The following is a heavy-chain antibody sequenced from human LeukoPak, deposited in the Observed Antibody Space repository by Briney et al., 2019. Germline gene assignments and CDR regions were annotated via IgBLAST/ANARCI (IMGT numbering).Heavy chain of an antibody. CDR2: ISVYDGNT. CDR3: VRARGDRSGYYRY. D-gene: IGHD3-22*01. V-gene: IGHV1-18*01. Sequence: GASVKVSCKTSGYTFTKYRISWVRQAPGQGPEWMGWISVYDGNTNYAQKLQDRLTLTTDTSTDTAHMELRSLRSDDTAVYYCVRARGDRSGYYRYWGQGTLVTVSS. CDR1: GYTFTKYR. J-gene: IGHJ4*02.